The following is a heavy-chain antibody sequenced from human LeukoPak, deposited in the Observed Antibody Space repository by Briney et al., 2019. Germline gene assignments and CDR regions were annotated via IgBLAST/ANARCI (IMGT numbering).Heavy chain of an antibody. J-gene: IGHJ5*02. D-gene: IGHD6-19*01. CDR3: ARRIAVTGKEFDT. CDR1: GFIFTGYW. Sequence: GESLKISCKGSGFIFTGYWIAWARQMPGKALEWMGIINPVNSDVRSSPSFQGQVTMSVDRSITTAYLQWTSLQASDTAMYYCARRIAVTGKEFDTWGQGTLVTVSS. CDR2: INPVNSDV. V-gene: IGHV5-51*01.